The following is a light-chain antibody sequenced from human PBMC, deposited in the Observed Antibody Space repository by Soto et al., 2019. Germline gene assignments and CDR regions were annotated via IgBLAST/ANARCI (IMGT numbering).Light chain of an antibody. Sequence: IPLTQSPSTLSASARERVNIXCRASQSVQTWLAWFQQKPGKAPKLLIYKATTLETGVPSRFSGSGSETEFTLTISDLQPDDLGTYYCQQYNNYFTFGQGTKVDIK. CDR2: KAT. CDR1: QSVQTW. J-gene: IGKJ1*01. V-gene: IGKV1-5*03. CDR3: QQYNNYFT.